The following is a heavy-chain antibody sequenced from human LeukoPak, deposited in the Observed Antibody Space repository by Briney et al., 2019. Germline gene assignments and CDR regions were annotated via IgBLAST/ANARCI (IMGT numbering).Heavy chain of an antibody. D-gene: IGHD3-10*01. CDR1: GFTFSSYA. CDR3: AKGSGSYTYYFDY. CDR2: ISGSGVST. Sequence: GGSLRLSCAASGFTFSSYAMSWVRQAPGKGLEWVSGISGSGVSTYYADSVKGRFTISRDNSKNTLYLHMNSLRAEDTAVYYCAKGSGSYTYYFDYWGQGTLVTVSS. J-gene: IGHJ4*02. V-gene: IGHV3-23*01.